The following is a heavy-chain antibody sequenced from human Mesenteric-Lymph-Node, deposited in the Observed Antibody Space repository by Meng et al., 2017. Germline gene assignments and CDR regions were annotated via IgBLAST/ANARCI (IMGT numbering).Heavy chain of an antibody. J-gene: IGHJ4*02. V-gene: IGHV3-23*01. CDR1: GFTFSRYN. Sequence: GESLKISCSVSGFTFSRYNMHWVRQAPGKGLEWVSGISGSGGSTYYADSVKGRFTISRDNSKNTLSLQMNSLRAEDTAVYYCAKGSLREPLDSWGQGTLVTVSS. D-gene: IGHD1-26*01. CDR3: AKGSLREPLDS. CDR2: ISGSGGST.